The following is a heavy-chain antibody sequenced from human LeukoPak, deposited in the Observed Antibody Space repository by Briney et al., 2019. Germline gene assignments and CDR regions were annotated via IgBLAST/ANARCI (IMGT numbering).Heavy chain of an antibody. V-gene: IGHV1-24*01. J-gene: IGHJ4*02. Sequence: VASVKVSCKVSGYTLTELSMHWVRQAPGKGLEWMGGFDPEDGETIYAQKFQGRVTMTEDTSTDTAYMELSSLRSKDTAVYYCATFETYGGYCSGGSCYIYWGQGTLVTVSS. D-gene: IGHD2-15*01. CDR3: ATFETYGGYCSGGSCYIY. CDR2: FDPEDGET. CDR1: GYTLTELS.